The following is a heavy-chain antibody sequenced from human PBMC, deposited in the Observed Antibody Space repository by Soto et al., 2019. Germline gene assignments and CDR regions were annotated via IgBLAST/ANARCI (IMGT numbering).Heavy chain of an antibody. V-gene: IGHV3-30*18. CDR3: AKEMFPQTVLDSRRHLGAY. CDR1: GFTVSSYG. Sequence: GGSLRLSCSASGFTVSSYGIHWVRQAPGKGLEWVAVISYDGSHKFYADSVKGRFTLSRDVSKGTLFLQMNSLRAEDTAVYYCAKEMFPQTVLDSRRHLGAYSGPRTLVTGSS. J-gene: IGHJ1*01. D-gene: IGHD4-17*01. CDR2: ISYDGSHK.